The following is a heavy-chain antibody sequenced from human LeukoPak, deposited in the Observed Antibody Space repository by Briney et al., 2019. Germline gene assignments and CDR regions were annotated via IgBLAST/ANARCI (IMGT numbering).Heavy chain of an antibody. V-gene: IGHV4-31*03. J-gene: IGHJ2*01. CDR2: IYYSGST. CDR1: GGSISSGGYY. Sequence: PSETLSLTCTVSGGSISSGGYYWSWLRQHPGKGLEWIGYIYYSGSTYYNPSLQSRVTISMDTSKNQFSLNLSSVTAADTAGYYCARRAPSAGYFDLWGRGTLVTVSS. CDR3: ARRAPSAGYFDL.